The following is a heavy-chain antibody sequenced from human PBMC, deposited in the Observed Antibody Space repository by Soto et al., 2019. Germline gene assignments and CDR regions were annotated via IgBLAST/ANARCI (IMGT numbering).Heavy chain of an antibody. CDR3: AAATQIYDILTGYYKSQNYYYYYGMDV. CDR1: GFTFTSSA. J-gene: IGHJ6*02. Sequence: SVKVSCKASGFTFTSSAMQWVRQARGQRLEWIGWIVVGSGNTNYAQKFQERVTITRDMSTSTAYMELSSLRSEDTAVYYCAAATQIYDILTGYYKSQNYYYYYGMDVWG. D-gene: IGHD3-9*01. CDR2: IVVGSGNT. V-gene: IGHV1-58*02.